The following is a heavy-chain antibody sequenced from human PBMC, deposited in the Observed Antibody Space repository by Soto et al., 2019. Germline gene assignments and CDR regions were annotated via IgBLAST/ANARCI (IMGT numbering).Heavy chain of an antibody. J-gene: IGHJ4*02. CDR1: GFTFSSYA. CDR2: ISGSGGSK. CDR3: AKDHGGYYDSSWCLQND. Sequence: EVQLLESGGGLVQPGGSLRLSCAASGFTFSSYAMSWVPQAPGKGLEWVSAISGSGGSKYYADSVKGRFTISRDNSKNTLYLQMNSLRAEDKAVYYCAKDHGGYYDSSWCLQNDWGQGTLVTVFS. D-gene: IGHD3-22*01. V-gene: IGHV3-23*01.